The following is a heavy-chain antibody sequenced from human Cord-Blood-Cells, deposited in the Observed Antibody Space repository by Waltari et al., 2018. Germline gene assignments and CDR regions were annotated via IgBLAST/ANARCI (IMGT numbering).Heavy chain of an antibody. D-gene: IGHD5-18*01. CDR2: IYYRGRT. J-gene: IGHJ4*02. Sequence: QLQLQESGAGLVKPSEHLSLTCTVSGGSISSNSYDWGWIRQPPGKGLEWIGSIYYRGRTYSNPDLKMRVTISVDTSKNQFSLKLSSVTAADTSVYYCARRGYSYGYFDYWGQGTLFTVSS. CDR3: ARRGYSYGYFDY. CDR1: GGSISSNSYD. V-gene: IGHV4-39*01.